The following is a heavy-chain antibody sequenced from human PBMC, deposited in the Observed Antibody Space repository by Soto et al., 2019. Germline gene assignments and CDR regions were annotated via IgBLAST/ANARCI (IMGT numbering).Heavy chain of an antibody. CDR1: GGSISSGDYY. D-gene: IGHD5-18*01. CDR2: IYYSGST. J-gene: IGHJ5*02. CDR3: ARGIQLWPRFDP. V-gene: IGHV4-30-4*01. Sequence: NPSETLSLTCTVSGGSISSGDYYWSWIRQPPGKGLEWIGYIYYSGSTYYNPSLKSRVTISVDTSKNQFSLKLSSVTAADTAVYYCARGIQLWPRFDPWGQGTLVTVSS.